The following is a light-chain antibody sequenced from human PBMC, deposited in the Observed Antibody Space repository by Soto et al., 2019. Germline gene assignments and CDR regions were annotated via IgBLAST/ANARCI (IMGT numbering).Light chain of an antibody. J-gene: IGLJ1*01. Sequence: QSALTQPASVSGSPGQSITISCTGTSSDVGGYNSVSWYQQHPGKPPKVMIYEVSNRPSGVSNRFSGSKSGNTASLTISGLQAEDEADYYFSSYAISTTPLYVFGTGTKVTVL. CDR1: SSDVGGYNS. V-gene: IGLV2-14*01. CDR2: EVS. CDR3: SSYAISTTPLYV.